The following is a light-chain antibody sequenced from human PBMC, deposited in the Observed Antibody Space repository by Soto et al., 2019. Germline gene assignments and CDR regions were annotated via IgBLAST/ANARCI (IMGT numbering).Light chain of an antibody. CDR3: QQYSNWPPIT. CDR1: EVVTTN. J-gene: IGKJ5*01. V-gene: IGKV3-15*01. Sequence: EIVMTQSPDTLYLSPRERATLSCRASEVVTTNLAWYQQKPGQAPRLLIYDPSTRAAGIPARFSGTGSGTEFTLTISSLQSEDFAVYYCQQYSNWPPITFGQGTRLEIK. CDR2: DPS.